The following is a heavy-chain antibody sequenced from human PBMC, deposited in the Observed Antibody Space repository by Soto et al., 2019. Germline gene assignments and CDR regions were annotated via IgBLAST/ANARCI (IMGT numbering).Heavy chain of an antibody. Sequence: QVQLQESGPGLVKPSETLSLTCTVSGCAVSSGTYYWIWIRQPPEKGPEWIGYIYYTGITNYNPYLKSPVSMSIDTSKHQFSLTVNSVTAADTDVYDCARASRTYLQGDDGGQGTLVTVSS. CDR2: IYYTGIT. CDR3: ARASRTYLQGDD. V-gene: IGHV4-61*01. D-gene: IGHD1-26*01. CDR1: GCAVSSGTYY. J-gene: IGHJ4*02.